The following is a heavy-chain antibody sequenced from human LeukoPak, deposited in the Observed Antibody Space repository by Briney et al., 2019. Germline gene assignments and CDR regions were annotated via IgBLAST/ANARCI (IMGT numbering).Heavy chain of an antibody. J-gene: IGHJ4*02. CDR1: GYTLTELS. V-gene: IGHV1-24*01. D-gene: IGHD6-19*01. CDR2: FDPEDGET. CDR3: ATGVAVAGPADY. Sequence: ASVKVSCKVSGYTLTELSMHWVRQAPGKGLEWMGGFDPEDGETIYAQKFQGRVTMTEDTSTDTAYMELSSLRSEDTAVYYCATGVAVAGPADYWGQGTLVIVSS.